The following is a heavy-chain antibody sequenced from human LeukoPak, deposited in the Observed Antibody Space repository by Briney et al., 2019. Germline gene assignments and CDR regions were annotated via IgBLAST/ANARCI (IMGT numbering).Heavy chain of an antibody. CDR1: GGSISSYY. J-gene: IGHJ5*02. CDR3: ARKNAARRRWFDP. D-gene: IGHD6-6*01. V-gene: IGHV4-59*12. Sequence: PSETLSLTCTVSGGSISSYYWSWIRQPPGKGLEWIGYIYYSGSTNYNPSLKSRVTISVDTSKNQFSLKLSSVTAADTAVYYCARKNAARRRWFDPWGQGTLVTVSS. CDR2: IYYSGST.